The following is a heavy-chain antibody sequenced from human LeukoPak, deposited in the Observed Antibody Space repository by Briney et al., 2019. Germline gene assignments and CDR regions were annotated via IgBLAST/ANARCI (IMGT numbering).Heavy chain of an antibody. CDR3: ARTLGYSSSWYLFDY. V-gene: IGHV4-59*08. CDR1: GGSISSYY. D-gene: IGHD6-13*01. CDR2: IYYSGST. Sequence: SETLSLTCTVSGGSISSYYWSWIRQPPGKGLEWIGYIYYSGSTNYNPSLKSRVTISVDTSKNQFSLKLSFVTAADTAVYYCARTLGYSSSWYLFDYWGQGTLVTVSS. J-gene: IGHJ4*02.